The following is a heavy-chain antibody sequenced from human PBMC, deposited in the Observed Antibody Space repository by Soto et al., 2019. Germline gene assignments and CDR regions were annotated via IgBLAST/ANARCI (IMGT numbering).Heavy chain of an antibody. J-gene: IGHJ5*02. D-gene: IGHD6-19*01. Sequence: GGSLRLSCAASGFTFSSSAMSWVRQAPGKGLEWVSAVSGSGGTTYYADSVRGRFTISRDNSKNTLYLQMNSLRAEDTAIYFCARFTVDTIVTSGWCHYLDPWGQGTLVPVSS. CDR3: ARFTVDTIVTSGWCHYLDP. CDR2: VSGSGGTT. CDR1: GFTFSSSA. V-gene: IGHV3-23*01.